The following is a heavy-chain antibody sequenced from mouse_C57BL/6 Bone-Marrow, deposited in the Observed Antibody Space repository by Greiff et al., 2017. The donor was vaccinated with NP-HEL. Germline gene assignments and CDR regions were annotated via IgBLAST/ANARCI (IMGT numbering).Heavy chain of an antibody. V-gene: IGHV5-6*02. CDR2: ISSGGSYT. CDR1: GFTFSSYG. D-gene: IGHD4-1*01. Sequence: EVKLMESGGDLVKPGGSLKLSCAASGFTFSSYGMSWVRQTPDKRLEWVATISSGGSYTYYPASVKGRFTISRDNAKNTLYLQMSSLKSEDTARYYCARRPRNWAAFSYWGQGTLVTVSA. J-gene: IGHJ3*01. CDR3: ARRPRNWAAFSY.